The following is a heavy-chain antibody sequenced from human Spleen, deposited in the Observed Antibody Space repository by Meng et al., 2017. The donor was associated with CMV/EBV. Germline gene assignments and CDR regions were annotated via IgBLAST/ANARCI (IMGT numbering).Heavy chain of an antibody. CDR1: GFTFSDYY. J-gene: IGHJ3*02. CDR2: ISSSDTNI. CDR3: ASGGSWRPFHN. V-gene: IGHV3-11*01. Sequence: GGSLRLSCAASGFTFSDYYMSWIRQAPGKGLEWLSYISSSDTNIDYADSVKGRFTISRDNAKNSLYLQMNSLRAEDTAVYHCASGGSWRPFHNWGQGTMVTVSS. D-gene: IGHD3-16*01.